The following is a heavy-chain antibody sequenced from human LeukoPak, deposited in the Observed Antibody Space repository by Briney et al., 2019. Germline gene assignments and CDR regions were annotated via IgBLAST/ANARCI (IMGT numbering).Heavy chain of an antibody. D-gene: IGHD3-10*01. CDR1: VGSFSGYY. CDR3: AGVEGTMVRGARNRDFDY. V-gene: IGHV4-34*01. Sequence: SETLSLTCALYVGSFSGYYCSWIRQPPGKGLEWIGEINHSGSTNYNPSLKSRVTISVDTSKNQFSLKLSSVTAADTAVYYCAGVEGTMVRGARNRDFDYWGQGTLVTVSS. CDR2: INHSGST. J-gene: IGHJ4*02.